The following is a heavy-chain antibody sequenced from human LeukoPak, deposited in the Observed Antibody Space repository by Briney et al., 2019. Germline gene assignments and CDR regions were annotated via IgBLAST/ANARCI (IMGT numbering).Heavy chain of an antibody. V-gene: IGHV3-30*03. J-gene: IGHJ3*02. CDR2: ISYDGSNK. D-gene: IGHD1-26*01. CDR1: GFSFSSYG. CDR3: AREVREIDAFDI. Sequence: GGSLRLSCAASGFSFSSYGMHWVRQAPGKGLEWVAVISYDGSNKYYVDSVKGRFTISRDNSKNTLYLQMNSLRAEDTAVYYCAREVREIDAFDIWGQGTMVTVSS.